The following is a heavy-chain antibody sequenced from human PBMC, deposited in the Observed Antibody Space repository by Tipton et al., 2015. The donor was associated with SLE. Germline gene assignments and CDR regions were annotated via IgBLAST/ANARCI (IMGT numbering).Heavy chain of an antibody. CDR2: INDRGTT. D-gene: IGHD6-13*01. V-gene: IGHV4-34*01. CDR3: ARGLYLSYSITFDY. CDR1: GGSFSGGSFSVYY. Sequence: AGLVKPSETLSLTCGVYGGSFSGGSFSVYYWAWIRQPPGKGLEWIGEINDRGTTNYNASLKSRVTISLDTSENQFSLKLSSVTAADTAVYYCARGLYLSYSITFDYWGQGTLVTVSS. J-gene: IGHJ4*02.